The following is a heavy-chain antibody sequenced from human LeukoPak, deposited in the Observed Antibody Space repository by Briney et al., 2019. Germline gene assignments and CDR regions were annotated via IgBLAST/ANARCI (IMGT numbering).Heavy chain of an antibody. CDR2: INVSGGST. CDR3: AKDQYCTSTSCYVGY. V-gene: IGHV3-23*01. J-gene: IGHJ4*02. D-gene: IGHD2-2*01. Sequence: PGGSLRLSCAASGFTFSNYAMSWVRRAPGKGLEWVSGINVSGGSTFYADSVRGRFTISRDNSKNTLYLQMNSLRAEDTAVYYCAKDQYCTSTSCYVGYWGQGTLVTVSS. CDR1: GFTFSNYA.